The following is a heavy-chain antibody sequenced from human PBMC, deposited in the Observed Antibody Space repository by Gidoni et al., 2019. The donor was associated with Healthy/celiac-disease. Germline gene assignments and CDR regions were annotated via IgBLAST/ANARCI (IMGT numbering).Heavy chain of an antibody. J-gene: IGHJ4*02. Sequence: DGLEWIGSIYYSGSTYYNPSLKSRVTISVDTSKNQFSLKLSSVTAADTAVYYCARSPYSSSWYPPVDYWGQGTLVTVSS. D-gene: IGHD6-13*01. V-gene: IGHV4-39*01. CDR2: IYYSGST. CDR3: ARSPYSSSWYPPVDY.